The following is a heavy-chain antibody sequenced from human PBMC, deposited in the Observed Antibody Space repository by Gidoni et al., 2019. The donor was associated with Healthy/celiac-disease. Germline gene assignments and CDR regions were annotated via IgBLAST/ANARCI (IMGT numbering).Heavy chain of an antibody. CDR2: IYTSGST. Sequence: QVQLQESGPGLVTPSQTLSLTCTVSGGSISSGSYYWRWIRQPAGKGLEWIGRIYTSGSTNYNPSLKSRVTISVDTSKNQFSLKLSSVTAADTAVYYCARESSTVTKRFYYYGMDVWGQGTTVTVSS. D-gene: IGHD4-4*01. J-gene: IGHJ6*02. CDR3: ARESSTVTKRFYYYGMDV. CDR1: GGSISSGSYY. V-gene: IGHV4-61*02.